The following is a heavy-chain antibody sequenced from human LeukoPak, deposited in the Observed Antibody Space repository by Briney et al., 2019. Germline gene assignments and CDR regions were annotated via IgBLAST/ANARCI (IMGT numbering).Heavy chain of an antibody. CDR3: ASSTRDDSSGYYPDY. CDR1: GGSFSGYY. Sequence: SETLSLTCAVYGGSFSGYYWSWIRQPPGKGLVWIGEINHSGSTNYNPSLKSRVTISVDTSKNQFSLKLSSVTAADTAVYYCASSTRDDSSGYYPDYWGQGTLVTVSS. J-gene: IGHJ4*02. CDR2: INHSGST. V-gene: IGHV4-34*01. D-gene: IGHD3-22*01.